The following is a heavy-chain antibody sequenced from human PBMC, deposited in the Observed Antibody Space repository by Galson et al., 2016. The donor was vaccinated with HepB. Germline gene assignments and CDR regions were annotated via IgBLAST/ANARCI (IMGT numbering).Heavy chain of an antibody. Sequence: TLSLTCTVSGGSISSGGYYWSWIRQHPGKGLEWIGYIYYSGSTYYNPSLKSRVTISVDTSKNQFSLKLSSVTAADTAVYYCASRIAALSFDAFDTWGQGTMVTVSS. CDR2: IYYSGST. D-gene: IGHD6-6*01. CDR3: ASRIAALSFDAFDT. CDR1: GGSISSGGYY. V-gene: IGHV4-31*03. J-gene: IGHJ3*02.